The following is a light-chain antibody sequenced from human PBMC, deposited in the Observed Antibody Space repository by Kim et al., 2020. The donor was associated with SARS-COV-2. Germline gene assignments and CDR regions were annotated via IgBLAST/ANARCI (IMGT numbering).Light chain of an antibody. J-gene: IGKJ4*01. V-gene: IGKV3-11*01. CDR3: QQRNNSPLT. Sequence: EIVLTQSPATLSLSPGERATLSCRASQSVSIYLAWYQQKPGQAPRLLIYDASNRATGIPARFTGSGSGTDFSLTISSLEPEDFTFYYCQQRNNSPLTFCGKT. CDR1: QSVSIY. CDR2: DAS.